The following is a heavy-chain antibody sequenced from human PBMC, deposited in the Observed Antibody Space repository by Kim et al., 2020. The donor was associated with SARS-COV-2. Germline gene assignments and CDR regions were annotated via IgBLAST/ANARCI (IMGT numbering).Heavy chain of an antibody. CDR2: IKQDGSEK. CDR1: GFTFSSYW. CDR3: ARDLSLRFFDWLSRGGYYGMDV. D-gene: IGHD3-9*01. V-gene: IGHV3-7*01. J-gene: IGHJ6*02. Sequence: GGSLRLSCAASGFTFSSYWMSWVRQAPGKGLEWVATIKQDGSEKYYVDSVKGRFTISRDNAKNTLYLQMNSLRAEDTAVYYCARDLSLRFFDWLSRGGYYGMDVLGPGTTVTVSS.